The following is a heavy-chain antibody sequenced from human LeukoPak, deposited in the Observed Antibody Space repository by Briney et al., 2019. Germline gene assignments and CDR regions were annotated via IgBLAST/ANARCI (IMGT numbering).Heavy chain of an antibody. J-gene: IGHJ4*02. CDR1: GGSITGTTYY. Sequence: SETLSLTCTVSGGSITGTTYYLGWIRQPPGKELEWIGSIYPSGDSYYNPSLKSRVTMSVDTSRNQFSLKLTSVTATDTAVYYCAGPDTNSRFAYWGQGTLVTVSS. D-gene: IGHD2-8*01. CDR3: AGPDTNSRFAY. CDR2: IYPSGDS. V-gene: IGHV4-39*01.